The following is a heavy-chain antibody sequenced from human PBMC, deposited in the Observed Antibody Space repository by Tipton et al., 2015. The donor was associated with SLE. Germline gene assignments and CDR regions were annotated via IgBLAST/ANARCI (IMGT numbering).Heavy chain of an antibody. J-gene: IGHJ6*02. CDR2: IYHSGGT. D-gene: IGHD4-11*01. V-gene: IGHV4-59*12. CDR3: ARGPDYSNYYFYRMDV. CDR1: GASISSSY. Sequence: TLSLTCTVSGASISSSYLSWIRQPPGKGLEWIGHIYHSGGTYYNASLKGRITISLDKSNNHFSLRLSSLTAADTAVYYCARGPDYSNYYFYRMDVWGQGTTVTVSS.